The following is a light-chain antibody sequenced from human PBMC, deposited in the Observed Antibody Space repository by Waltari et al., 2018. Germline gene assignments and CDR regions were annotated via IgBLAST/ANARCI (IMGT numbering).Light chain of an antibody. CDR3: FSYAGSYTWV. CDR2: NVD. CDR1: RIDVGYNNF. V-gene: IGLV2-11*01. J-gene: IGLJ3*02. Sequence: QSAVTQPRSVSGSPGQSVTISCTGTRIDVGYNNFVSWYQHHPDKAPKDIIYNVDKRPSGVPARFSGSKSGNTASLTISVLQAEDEADYYCFSYAGSYTWVFGGGTTLTVL.